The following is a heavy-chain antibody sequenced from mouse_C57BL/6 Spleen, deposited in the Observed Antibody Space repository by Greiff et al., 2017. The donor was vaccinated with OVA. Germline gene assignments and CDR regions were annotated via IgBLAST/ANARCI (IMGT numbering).Heavy chain of an antibody. CDR1: GYTFTSYG. CDR3: ARRSLNWDYFDY. D-gene: IGHD4-1*01. CDR2: IYPRSGNT. V-gene: IGHV1-81*01. Sequence: VMLVESGAELARPGASVKLSCKASGYTFTSYGISWVKQRTGQGLEWIGEIYPRSGNTYYNEKFKGKATLTADKSSSTAYMELRSLTSEDSAVYFCARRSLNWDYFDYWGQGTTLTVSS. J-gene: IGHJ2*01.